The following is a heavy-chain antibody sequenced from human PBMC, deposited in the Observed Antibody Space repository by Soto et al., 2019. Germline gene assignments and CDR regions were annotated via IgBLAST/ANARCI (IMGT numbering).Heavy chain of an antibody. D-gene: IGHD2-8*01. J-gene: IGHJ5*02. CDR3: ARDRGRDCTNGVCYVSNWFDP. CDR1: GFTFSSYG. Sequence: GGSLRLSCAASGFTFSSYGMHWVRQAPVKVLEWVAVIWYDGSNKYYADSVKGRFTISRDNSKNTLYLQMNSLRAEDTAVYYCARDRGRDCTNGVCYVSNWFDPWGQGTLLTVSS. V-gene: IGHV3-33*01. CDR2: IWYDGSNK.